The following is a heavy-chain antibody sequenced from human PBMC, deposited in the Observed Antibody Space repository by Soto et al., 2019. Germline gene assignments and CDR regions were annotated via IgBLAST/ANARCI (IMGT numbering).Heavy chain of an antibody. CDR2: INHSGST. D-gene: IGHD2-2*01. J-gene: IGHJ4*02. Sequence: NPSETLSLTCAVYGGSFSGYYWSWIRQPPGKGLEWIGEINHSGSTNYNPSLKSRVTISVDTSKNQFSLKLSSVTAADTAVYYCASTGGVPAATLNYWGQGTLVTVSS. CDR1: GGSFSGYY. V-gene: IGHV4-34*01. CDR3: ASTGGVPAATLNY.